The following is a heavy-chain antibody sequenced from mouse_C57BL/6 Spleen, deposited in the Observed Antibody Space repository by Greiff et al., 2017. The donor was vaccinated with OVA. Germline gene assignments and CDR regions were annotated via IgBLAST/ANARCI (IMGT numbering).Heavy chain of an antibody. D-gene: IGHD1-1*01. CDR2: INPNNGGT. Sequence: EVQLQQSGPELVKPGASVKISCKASGYTFTDYYMNWVKQSHGQSLEWIGDINPNNGGTSYNQKFKGKATLTVDKSSSTAYMELRSLTSEDSAVYYCARTNFITAVVGGFAYWGQGTLVTVSA. CDR1: GYTFTDYY. V-gene: IGHV1-26*01. CDR3: ARTNFITAVVGGFAY. J-gene: IGHJ3*01.